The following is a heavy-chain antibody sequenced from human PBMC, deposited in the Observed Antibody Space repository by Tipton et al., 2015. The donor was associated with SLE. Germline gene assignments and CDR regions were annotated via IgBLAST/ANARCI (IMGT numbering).Heavy chain of an antibody. CDR2: ISASGSRL. Sequence: GSPRLSCAASGFTFTSYTMHWVRQAPGRGLEWISSISASGSRLLYADSVKGRFTISRDNARNSLFLQMNSLGAEDTAVYYCARSPPLDSADFWCQGTLVTVSS. CDR1: GFTFTSYT. D-gene: IGHD2-21*01. CDR3: ARSPPLDSADF. J-gene: IGHJ4*02. V-gene: IGHV3-21*01.